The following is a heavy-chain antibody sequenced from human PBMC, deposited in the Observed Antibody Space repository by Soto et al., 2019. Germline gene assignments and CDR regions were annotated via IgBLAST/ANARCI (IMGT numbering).Heavy chain of an antibody. Sequence: VQLVESGGGLVKPGGSLRLSCAASGFTFSSYSMNWVRQAPGKGLEWVSSISSSSSYIYYADSVKGRFTISRDNAKNSLYLQMNSLRAEDTAVYYCATHIVATIDYGMDVWGQGTTVTVSS. CDR2: ISSSSSYI. J-gene: IGHJ6*02. V-gene: IGHV3-21*01. CDR1: GFTFSSYS. CDR3: ATHIVATIDYGMDV. D-gene: IGHD5-12*01.